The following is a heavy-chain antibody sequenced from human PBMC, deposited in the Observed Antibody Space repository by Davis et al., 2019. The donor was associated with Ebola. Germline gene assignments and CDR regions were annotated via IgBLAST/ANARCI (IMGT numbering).Heavy chain of an antibody. J-gene: IGHJ5*02. Sequence: ASVKVSCKASGYTFTSYGISWVRQAPGQGLEWMGWISAYNGNTNYAQKLQGRVTMTTDTSTSTAYMELRSLRSDDTAVYYCARARRNTMVQGVITWFDPWGQGTLVTVSS. V-gene: IGHV1-18*01. CDR2: ISAYNGNT. D-gene: IGHD3-10*01. CDR1: GYTFTSYG. CDR3: ARARRNTMVQGVITWFDP.